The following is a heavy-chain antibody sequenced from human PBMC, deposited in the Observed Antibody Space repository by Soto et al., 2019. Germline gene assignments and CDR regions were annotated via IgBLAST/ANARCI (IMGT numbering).Heavy chain of an antibody. CDR2: IYPGDSDT. CDR3: ARLRGGDWDYFDY. Sequence: HGAALKISCKGSGNSFTCYWIGCVRPITGKGLEWMGIIYPGDSDTRYSPSFQGQVTISADKSISTAYLQWSSLKASDTAMYYCARLRGGDWDYFDYWGQGTPVTVSS. D-gene: IGHD2-21*02. CDR1: GNSFTCYW. J-gene: IGHJ4*02. V-gene: IGHV5-51*01.